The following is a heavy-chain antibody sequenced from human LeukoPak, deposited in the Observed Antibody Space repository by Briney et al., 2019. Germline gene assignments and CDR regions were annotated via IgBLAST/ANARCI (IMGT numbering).Heavy chain of an antibody. Sequence: PGGSLRLSCAASGFAFDDYGMSWVRQAPGKGLEWVSGIHWNGGSTGYADSVEGRFTISRDNAKNSLYLQMNSLRAEDTALYYCARDLKRIAAVQSPEFDSWGQGTLVTVSS. V-gene: IGHV3-20*04. J-gene: IGHJ4*02. D-gene: IGHD6-13*01. CDR2: IHWNGGST. CDR1: GFAFDDYG. CDR3: ARDLKRIAAVQSPEFDS.